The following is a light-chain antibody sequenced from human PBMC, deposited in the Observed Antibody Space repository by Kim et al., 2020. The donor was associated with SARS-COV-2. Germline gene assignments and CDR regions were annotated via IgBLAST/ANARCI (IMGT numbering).Light chain of an antibody. CDR3: ISFTSTSTWV. V-gene: IGLV2-14*03. J-gene: IGLJ3*02. CDR1: SRDVGGYSY. Sequence: QSALTQPASVSGSPGQSITISCTGTSRDVGGYSYVSWYQQHPGKAPKLMIYDVSNRPSGVSNRFSGSKSGNTASLTISGLQAEEEADYYCISFTSTSTWVFGGGTQLTVL. CDR2: DVS.